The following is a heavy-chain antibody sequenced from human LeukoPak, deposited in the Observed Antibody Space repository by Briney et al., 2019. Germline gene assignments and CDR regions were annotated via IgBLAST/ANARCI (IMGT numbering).Heavy chain of an antibody. J-gene: IGHJ4*02. Sequence: PSETLSLTCTVSGGSISSYYWSWIRQPAGKGLEWIGRIYTSGSTNYNPSLKSRVTMSVDTSKNQFSLKLSSVTAADTAVYYCAREYYYDSSGYVLNWGQGTLVTVSS. D-gene: IGHD3-22*01. CDR2: IYTSGST. CDR1: GGSISSYY. V-gene: IGHV4-4*07. CDR3: AREYYYDSSGYVLN.